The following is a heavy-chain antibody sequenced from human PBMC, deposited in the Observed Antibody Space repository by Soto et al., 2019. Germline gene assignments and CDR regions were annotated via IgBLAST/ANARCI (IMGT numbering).Heavy chain of an antibody. CDR1: GGSFSGYY. CDR2: INHSGST. J-gene: IGHJ4*02. V-gene: IGHV4-34*01. Sequence: LSLTCAVYGGSFSGYYWSWIRQPPGKGLEWIGEINHSGSTNYNPSLKSRVTISVDTSKNQFSLKLSSVTAADTAVYYCARGPSIAARGFDYWGQGTLVTVSS. CDR3: ARGPSIAARGFDY. D-gene: IGHD6-6*01.